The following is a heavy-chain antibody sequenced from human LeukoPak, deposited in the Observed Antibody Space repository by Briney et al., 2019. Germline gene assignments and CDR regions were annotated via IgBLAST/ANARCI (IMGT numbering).Heavy chain of an antibody. CDR3: ARRTMVRGFGYYYYGMDV. CDR2: IYYSGST. D-gene: IGHD3-10*01. V-gene: IGHV4-59*08. CDR1: GGSISSYY. J-gene: IGHJ6*02. Sequence: PSQTLSLTCTVSGGSISSYYWSWIRQPPGKGLEWIGYIYYSGSTNYNPSLKSRVTISVDTSKNQFSLKLSSVTAADTAVYYCARRTMVRGFGYYYYGMDVWGQGTTVTVSS.